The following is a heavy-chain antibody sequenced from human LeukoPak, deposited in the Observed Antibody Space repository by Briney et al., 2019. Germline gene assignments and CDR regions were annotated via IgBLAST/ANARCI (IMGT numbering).Heavy chain of an antibody. V-gene: IGHV3-13*04. Sequence: GESLKISCAASGFTFSSYDMHWVRQATGKGLEWVSAIGTAGDTYYPGSVKGRFTISRENAKNSLYLQMNSLRAGDTAVYYCARGIPYCSGGSCYDAFDIWGQGTMVTVSS. CDR2: IGTAGDT. J-gene: IGHJ3*02. CDR3: ARGIPYCSGGSCYDAFDI. CDR1: GFTFSSYD. D-gene: IGHD2-15*01.